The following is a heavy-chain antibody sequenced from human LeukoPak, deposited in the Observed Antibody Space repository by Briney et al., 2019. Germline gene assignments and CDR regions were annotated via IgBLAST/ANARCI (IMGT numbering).Heavy chain of an antibody. J-gene: IGHJ4*02. Sequence: GGSLRLSCAASGFTFSDYWMNWVRQAPGKGLEWVANVNRDRSDKYYVDSAKGRFTISRDNAKNSLYLQMNSLRAEDTAVYYCATSSSIADFDYWGQGTLVTVSS. CDR2: VNRDRSDK. V-gene: IGHV3-7*01. CDR3: ATSSSIADFDY. CDR1: GFTFSDYW.